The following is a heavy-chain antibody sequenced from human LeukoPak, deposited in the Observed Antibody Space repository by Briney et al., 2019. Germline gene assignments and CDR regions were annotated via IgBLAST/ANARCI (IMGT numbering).Heavy chain of an antibody. Sequence: GGSLRLSCAASGFTFSSYGMHWVRQAPGKGLEWVAVISYDGSNKYYADSVKGRFTISRDNSKNTLYLQMNSLRAEDTAVYYCAKDFKAWYSSGWYDYWGQGTLVTVSS. V-gene: IGHV3-30*18. CDR2: ISYDGSNK. D-gene: IGHD6-19*01. J-gene: IGHJ4*02. CDR3: AKDFKAWYSSGWYDY. CDR1: GFTFSSYG.